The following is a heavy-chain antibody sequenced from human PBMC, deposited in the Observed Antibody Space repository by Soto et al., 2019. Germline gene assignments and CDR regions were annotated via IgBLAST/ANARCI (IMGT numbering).Heavy chain of an antibody. Sequence: QITLKESGPTLVKPTQTLTLTCTFSGFSLSTTAVGVNWIRQPPGKPLEWLALIYWDDTKHYSSSLKNRLAITKDSSKNQLFRTMTNMDSVDTATYYCALGSCWLSDQGGQGTPVTVSS. D-gene: IGHD6-19*01. CDR1: GFSLSTTAVG. V-gene: IGHV2-5*02. J-gene: IGHJ4*02. CDR3: ALGSCWLSDQ. CDR2: IYWDDTK.